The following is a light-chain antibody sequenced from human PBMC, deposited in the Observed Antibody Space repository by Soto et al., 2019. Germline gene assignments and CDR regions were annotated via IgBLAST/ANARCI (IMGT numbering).Light chain of an antibody. V-gene: IGKV3-15*01. Sequence: EIVMTQSPATLSVSPGERATLSCRASQSVSTNLAWYQQKPGQAPRLLIYEASTRATGIPARFSGSGSGTEFTLTLTSLQSEDFAVYYCQEYNDWPPLYAFGQGNKLEIK. CDR1: QSVSTN. CDR2: EAS. J-gene: IGKJ2*01. CDR3: QEYNDWPPLYA.